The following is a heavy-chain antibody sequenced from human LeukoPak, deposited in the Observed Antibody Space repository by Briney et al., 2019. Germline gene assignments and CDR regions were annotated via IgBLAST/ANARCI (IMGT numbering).Heavy chain of an antibody. Sequence: GASVKVSCKASGYRFTSYYMQWVRQAPGQELEWMGIINPSGGSTNYAQKFQGRVSMTRDTSTSTVYMELSSLRSEDTAVYYCARGGQGGAYESPLNYYGLDVWGQGTTVTVFS. D-gene: IGHD4-17*01. J-gene: IGHJ6*02. V-gene: IGHV1-46*01. CDR3: ARGGQGGAYESPLNYYGLDV. CDR1: GYRFTSYY. CDR2: INPSGGST.